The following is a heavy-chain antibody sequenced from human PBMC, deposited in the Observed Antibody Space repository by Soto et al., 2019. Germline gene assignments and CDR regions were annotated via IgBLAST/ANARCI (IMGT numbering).Heavy chain of an antibody. CDR1: GYTFSSYG. CDR2: ISGYNGNT. CDR3: ARDRGGDGMDV. J-gene: IGHJ6*02. V-gene: IGHV1-18*01. D-gene: IGHD3-16*01. Sequence: QVQLVQSGAEVKKPGASVKVSCKASGYTFSSYGISWVRQAPGQGLEWMGWISGYNGNTNYAQKLQGRVTMTIDTSTSTGYMELRGLRSDDTAVYYCARDRGGDGMDVWGQGTTVTVSS.